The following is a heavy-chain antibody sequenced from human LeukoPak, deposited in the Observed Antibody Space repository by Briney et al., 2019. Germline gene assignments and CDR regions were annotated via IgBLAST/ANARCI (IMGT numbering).Heavy chain of an antibody. CDR2: ISWDGGST. D-gene: IGHD2-21*02. Sequence: GGSLRLSCAASGFTFDDYTMHWVRQAPGKSLEWVSLISWDGGSTYYADSVKGRFTISRDNSKNSLYLQMNSLRTEDTALYYCAKVSLAYCGGDCYSGFDYWGQGTLVTVSS. V-gene: IGHV3-43*01. CDR1: GFTFDDYT. CDR3: AKVSLAYCGGDCYSGFDY. J-gene: IGHJ4*02.